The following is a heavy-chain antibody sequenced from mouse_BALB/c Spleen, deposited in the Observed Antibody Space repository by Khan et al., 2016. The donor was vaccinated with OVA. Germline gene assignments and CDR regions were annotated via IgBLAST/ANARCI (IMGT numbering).Heavy chain of an antibody. CDR1: GYTFTSFW. Sequence: QVQLKESGPELVRPGASVKMSCKASGYTFTSFWIHWVKQRPGQGLEWIGMIDPSKSETRLNQKFKDKATLNVDKSSNTAYMQLRRFPSADSAVYYCARGGYGSPFAYWGQGTLVTVSA. V-gene: IGHV1S127*01. J-gene: IGHJ3*01. CDR3: ARGGYGSPFAY. CDR2: IDPSKSET. D-gene: IGHD1-1*01.